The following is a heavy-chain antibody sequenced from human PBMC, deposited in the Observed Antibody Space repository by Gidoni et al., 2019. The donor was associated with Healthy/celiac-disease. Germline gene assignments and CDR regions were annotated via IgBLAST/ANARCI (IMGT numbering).Heavy chain of an antibody. J-gene: IGHJ4*02. D-gene: IGHD3-10*01. V-gene: IGHV4-39*01. Sequence: DGLEWIGSIYYSGSTYYNPSLKSRVTISVDTSKNQFSLKLSSVTAADTAVYYCARRKTARVRVTDYFDYWGQGTLVTVSS. CDR2: IYYSGST. CDR3: ARRKTARVRVTDYFDY.